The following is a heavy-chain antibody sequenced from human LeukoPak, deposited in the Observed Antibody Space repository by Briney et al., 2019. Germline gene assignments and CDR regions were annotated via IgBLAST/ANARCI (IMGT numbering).Heavy chain of an antibody. J-gene: IGHJ4*02. CDR3: ARRMVWGTDHFDY. Sequence: GESLKISCKGSGYSFTSYWIGWVRQMRGKGLEWMGIIYPGDSDTCYSPPFQGQVTISADKSVSTAYLQWSSLKASDTAMYYCARRMVWGTDHFDYWGQGTLVTVSS. CDR2: IYPGDSDT. V-gene: IGHV5-51*01. CDR1: GYSFTSYW. D-gene: IGHD3-10*01.